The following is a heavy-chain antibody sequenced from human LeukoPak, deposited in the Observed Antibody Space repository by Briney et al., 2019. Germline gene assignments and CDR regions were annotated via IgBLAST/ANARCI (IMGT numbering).Heavy chain of an antibody. J-gene: IGHJ4*02. CDR3: AREVGARRYYFDY. CDR2: INPNSGGT. CDR1: GYTFTGYY. V-gene: IGHV1-2*02. D-gene: IGHD1-26*01. Sequence: ASVKVSRKASGYTFTGYYMHWVRQAPGQGLEWMGWINPNSGGTNYAQKFQGRVTMTRDTSISTAYMELSRLRSDDTAVYYCAREVGARRYYFDYWGQGTLVTVSS.